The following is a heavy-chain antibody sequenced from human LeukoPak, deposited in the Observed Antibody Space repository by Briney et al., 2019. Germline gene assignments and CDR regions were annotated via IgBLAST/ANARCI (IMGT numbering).Heavy chain of an antibody. J-gene: IGHJ3*02. CDR2: ISAYNGNT. V-gene: IGHV1-18*01. D-gene: IGHD3-22*01. CDR1: GYTFTSYG. Sequence: ASVKVSCKASGYTFTSYGISWVRQAPGQGLEWMGWISAYNGNTNYAQKIQGRVTMTTDTSTSTAYMELRSLRSDDTAVYYCARALAYYHDNSGLQTFDIWGQGTMVTVSS. CDR3: ARALAYYHDNSGLQTFDI.